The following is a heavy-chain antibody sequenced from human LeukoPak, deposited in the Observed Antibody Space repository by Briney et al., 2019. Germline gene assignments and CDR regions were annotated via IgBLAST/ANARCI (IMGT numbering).Heavy chain of an antibody. D-gene: IGHD3-10*01. CDR1: GGSISSYY. V-gene: IGHV4-4*07. CDR3: ARDSREVLLWFGEFSP. CDR2: IYTSGST. J-gene: IGHJ5*02. Sequence: PSETLSLTCTVSGGSISSYYWSWIRQPAGKGLEWIGRIYTSGSTNYNPSLKSRVTMSVDTSKNQFSLKLSSVTAADTAVYYCARDSREVLLWFGEFSPWGQGTLVTVSS.